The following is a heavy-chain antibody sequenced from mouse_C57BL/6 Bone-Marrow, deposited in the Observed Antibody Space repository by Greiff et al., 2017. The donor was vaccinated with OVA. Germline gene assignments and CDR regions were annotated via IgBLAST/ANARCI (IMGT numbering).Heavy chain of an antibody. J-gene: IGHJ2*01. CDR2: IYPGDGDT. Sequence: VQLVESGPELVKPGASVKISCKASGYAFSSSWMNWVKQRPGKGLEWIGRIYPGDGDTNYNGKFKGKATLTADKSSSTAYMQLSSLTSEDSAVYFCARWGENFDYWGQGTTLTVSS. CDR1: GYAFSSSW. CDR3: ARWGENFDY. V-gene: IGHV1-82*01.